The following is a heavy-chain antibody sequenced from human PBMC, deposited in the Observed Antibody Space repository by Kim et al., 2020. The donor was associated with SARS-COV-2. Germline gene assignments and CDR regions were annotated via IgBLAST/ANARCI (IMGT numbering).Heavy chain of an antibody. D-gene: IGHD2-21*02. V-gene: IGHV4-59*08. CDR1: EGSISRYY. CDR2: IYNTVST. J-gene: IGHJ4*02. CDR3: ARHAHGGGDCFYDY. Sequence: SETLSLTCTVSEGSISRYYWSWIRQTPGKGLEWIGYIYNTVSTNYNPTLKSRVTISIDTSKNQFSLNLRSVTAADTAVYYCARHAHGGGDCFYDYWGQGTLVTVSS.